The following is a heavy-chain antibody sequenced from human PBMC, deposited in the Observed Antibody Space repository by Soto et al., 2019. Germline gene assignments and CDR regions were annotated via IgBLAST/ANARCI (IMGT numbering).Heavy chain of an antibody. CDR3: GRECSGGSCYVNYYYYYMDV. Sequence: ASVKVSCKSSGYTFTSYAMHWVRQAPGQRLEWMGWINAGNGNTKYSQRFQGRVTITRDTSTSTAYMELSSLRSEDTAVYYCGRECSGGSCYVNYYYYYMDVWGKGTTVTVSS. D-gene: IGHD2-15*01. V-gene: IGHV1-3*01. CDR1: GYTFTSYA. CDR2: INAGNGNT. J-gene: IGHJ6*03.